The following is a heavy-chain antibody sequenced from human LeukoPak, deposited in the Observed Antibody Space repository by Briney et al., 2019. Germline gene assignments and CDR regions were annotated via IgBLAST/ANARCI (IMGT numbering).Heavy chain of an antibody. CDR1: GFTFSSYA. V-gene: IGHV3-23*01. J-gene: IGHJ3*01. CDR3: ASRLSPPAPLGGFDV. CDR2: ISGSGGST. D-gene: IGHD2-15*01. Sequence: GGSLRLSCAASGFTFSSYAMSWVRQAPGKGLEWVSAISGSGGSTYYADSVKGRFTISRDNSKNTLYLQMNSLRAEDTAMYYCASRLSPPAPLGGFDVWGQGTMVTVSS.